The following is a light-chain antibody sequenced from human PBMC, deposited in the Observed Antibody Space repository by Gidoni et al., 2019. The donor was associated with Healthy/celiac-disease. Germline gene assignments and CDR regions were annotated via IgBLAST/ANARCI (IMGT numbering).Light chain of an antibody. Sequence: EIVLTQYPANLSLSPGERATLSCRASQSVSSYLAWYQQKPGQAPRLLIYDASNRATCIPARFSGSGSGTDFTLTISSLEPEDFAVYYCQQRSNWPPITFGQGTRLEIK. V-gene: IGKV3-11*01. J-gene: IGKJ5*01. CDR3: QQRSNWPPIT. CDR2: DAS. CDR1: QSVSSY.